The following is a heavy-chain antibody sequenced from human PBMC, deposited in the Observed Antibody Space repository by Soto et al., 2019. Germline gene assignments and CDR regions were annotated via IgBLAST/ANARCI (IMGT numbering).Heavy chain of an antibody. Sequence: PSETLSLTCTVSGGSISSYYWSWIRQPPGKGLEWIGYIYYSGSTNYNPSLKSRVTISVDTSKNQFSLKLSSVTAADTAVYYCARDMGIAVDERGTDWFDPWGQGTLVTVSS. V-gene: IGHV4-59*12. CDR1: GGSISSYY. J-gene: IGHJ5*02. CDR3: ARDMGIAVDERGTDWFDP. D-gene: IGHD6-19*01. CDR2: IYYSGST.